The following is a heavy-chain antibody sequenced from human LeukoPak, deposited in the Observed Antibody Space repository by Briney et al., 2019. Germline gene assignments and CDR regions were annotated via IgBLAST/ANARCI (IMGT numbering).Heavy chain of an antibody. V-gene: IGHV4-39*07. J-gene: IGHJ5*02. CDR2: IYYSGST. CDR1: GGSISSSSYY. D-gene: IGHD3-10*01. Sequence: SETLSLTCTVSGGSISSSSYYWGWIRQPPGKGLEWIGSIYYSGSTYYNPSLKSRVTISVDTSKNQFSLKLRSVTAADTAVYYCARDSGTTGEVKSDPWGQGILVTVSS. CDR3: ARDSGTTGEVKSDP.